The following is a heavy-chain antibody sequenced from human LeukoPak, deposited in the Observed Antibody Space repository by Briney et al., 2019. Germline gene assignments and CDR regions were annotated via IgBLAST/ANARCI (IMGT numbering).Heavy chain of an antibody. J-gene: IGHJ4*02. D-gene: IGHD3-22*01. Sequence: GASVKVSCKASGYTFTGYYMHWVRQAPGQGLEWMGWINPNSGGTNYAQKFQGRVTMTRDTSISTAYMELSRLRSDDTAVYYRARDQGYYYDSSGYFDYWGQGTLVTVSS. CDR2: INPNSGGT. CDR1: GYTFTGYY. V-gene: IGHV1-2*02. CDR3: ARDQGYYYDSSGYFDY.